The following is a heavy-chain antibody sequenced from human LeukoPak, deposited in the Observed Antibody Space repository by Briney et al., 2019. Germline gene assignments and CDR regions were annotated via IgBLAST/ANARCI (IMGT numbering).Heavy chain of an antibody. V-gene: IGHV3-23*01. D-gene: IGHD3-9*01. CDR1: GFTFSSYW. CDR2: ISGSGGST. Sequence: GGSLRLSCAASGFTFSSYWMHWVRQAPGKGLEWVSAISGSGGSTYYADSVKGRFTISRDNSKNTLYLQMNSLRAEDTAVYYCAKEALTGDILTGYYTRHFDYWGQGTLVTVSS. J-gene: IGHJ4*02. CDR3: AKEALTGDILTGYYTRHFDY.